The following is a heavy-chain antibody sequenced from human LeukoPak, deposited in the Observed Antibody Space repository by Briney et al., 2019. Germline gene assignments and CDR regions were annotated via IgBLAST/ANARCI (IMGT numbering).Heavy chain of an antibody. CDR3: ARVIWQRHGSGSPLDY. D-gene: IGHD3-10*01. CDR1: GYTFANYG. V-gene: IGHV1-18*01. J-gene: IGHJ4*02. CDR2: ISACSGNT. Sequence: ASVKVSCKASGYTFANYGINWVRQAPGQGLEWMGWISACSGNTAYVQNLQDRVTMTTDTSTDTAYMELRSLRSDDTAVYYCARVIWQRHGSGSPLDYWGQGTLVTVSS.